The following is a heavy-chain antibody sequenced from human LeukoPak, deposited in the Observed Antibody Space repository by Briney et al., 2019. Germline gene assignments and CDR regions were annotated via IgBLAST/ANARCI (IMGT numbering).Heavy chain of an antibody. V-gene: IGHV3-30-3*01. Sequence: GGSLRLSCAASGFTFSSYAMHWVRQAPGKGLEWVAVISYDGSNKYYADSVKGRFTISRDNSKNTLYLQMNSLRAEDTAVYYCAREVRQLGGTFDYWGQGTLVTVSS. CDR2: ISYDGSNK. CDR3: AREVRQLGGTFDY. D-gene: IGHD6-6*01. CDR1: GFTFSSYA. J-gene: IGHJ4*02.